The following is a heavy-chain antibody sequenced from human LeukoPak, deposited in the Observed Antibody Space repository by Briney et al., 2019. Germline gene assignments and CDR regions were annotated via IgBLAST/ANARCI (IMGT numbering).Heavy chain of an antibody. D-gene: IGHD3-22*01. CDR3: ARAACEVGGYDPEYCRH. Sequence: GGSLRLSCAASGFTFSTYWVHWVRQAPGKGLVWVSRIKSDGSTNYADSVKGRFTISRDNAKNTVSLQMDSLRPEDTGVYYWARAACEVGGYDPEYCRHWGEGTLVTVSS. CDR2: IKSDGST. CDR1: GFTFSTYW. V-gene: IGHV3-74*01. J-gene: IGHJ1*01.